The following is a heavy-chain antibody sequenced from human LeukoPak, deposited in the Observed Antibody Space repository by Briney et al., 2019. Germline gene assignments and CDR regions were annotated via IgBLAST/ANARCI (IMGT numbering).Heavy chain of an antibody. J-gene: IGHJ4*02. V-gene: IGHV4-34*01. CDR1: GGSFSGYY. CDR2: IYYSGST. CDR3: ARDFHPSSSTPVDY. D-gene: IGHD6-6*01. Sequence: PSETLSLTCAVYGGSFSGYYWSWIRQPPGKGLEWIGSIYYSGSTYYNPSLKSRVTISVDTSKNQFSLKLSSVTAADTAVYYCARDFHPSSSTPVDYWGQGTLVTVSS.